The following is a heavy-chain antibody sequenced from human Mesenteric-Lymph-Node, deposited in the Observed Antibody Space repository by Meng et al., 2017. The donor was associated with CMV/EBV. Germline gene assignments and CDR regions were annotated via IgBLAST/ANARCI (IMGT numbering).Heavy chain of an antibody. J-gene: IGHJ4*02. V-gene: IGHV3-9*01. D-gene: IGHD5-24*01. Sequence: SLKISCAASGFTFDDYAMHWVRQAPGKGLEWVSGISWNSGSIGYADSVKGRFTISRDNAKNSLYLQMNSLRAEDTAVYYCARDYNDDYWGQGTLVTVSS. CDR2: ISWNSGSI. CDR3: ARDYNDDY. CDR1: GFTFDDYA.